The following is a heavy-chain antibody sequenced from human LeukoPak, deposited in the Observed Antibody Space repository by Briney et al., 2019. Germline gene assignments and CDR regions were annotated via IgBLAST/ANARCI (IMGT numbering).Heavy chain of an antibody. CDR3: WRPHCSNSVCSSSRVDF. V-gene: IGHV4-39*01. CDR1: GGSMTSNNYY. D-gene: IGHD2-8*01. CDR2: IHYSGST. J-gene: IGHJ4*02. Sequence: SETLSLTCTVSGGSMTSNNYYWGWIRQPPGKGLEWIGNIHYSGSTYYRPSLKNRVTISVDTSKNQFSLRLKSVTAADTAVYYCWRPHCSNSVCSSSRVDFWGQGTLVTVSS.